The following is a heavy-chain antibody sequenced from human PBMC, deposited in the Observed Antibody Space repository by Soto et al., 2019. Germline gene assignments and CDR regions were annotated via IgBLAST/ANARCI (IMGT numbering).Heavy chain of an antibody. CDR2: ISSSSSTI. CDR1: GFTFSSYS. J-gene: IGHJ6*02. V-gene: IGHV3-48*02. D-gene: IGHD2-21*02. CDR3: AREKDRGDYYYYYGMDV. Sequence: EVQLVESGGGLVQPGGSLRLSCAASGFTFSSYSMNWVRQAPGKGLEWVSYISSSSSTIYYADSVKGRFTISRDNAKNSLYLQMNSLRDDDTAVYYCAREKDRGDYYYYYGMDVWGQGTTVTVSS.